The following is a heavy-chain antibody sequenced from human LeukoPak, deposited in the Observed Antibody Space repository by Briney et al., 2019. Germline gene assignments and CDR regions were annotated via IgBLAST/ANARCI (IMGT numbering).Heavy chain of an antibody. CDR3: ARGQMGHSTSPPDY. Sequence: ASVKVSCKASGYTFTSYDINWVRQATGQGLEWMGWMNPNSGNTGYAQKFQGRVTITRNTSISTAYMELSSLRSEDTGVYYCARGQMGHSTSPPDYWGQGTLVTVSS. D-gene: IGHD6-13*01. CDR1: GYTFTSYD. J-gene: IGHJ4*02. V-gene: IGHV1-8*03. CDR2: MNPNSGNT.